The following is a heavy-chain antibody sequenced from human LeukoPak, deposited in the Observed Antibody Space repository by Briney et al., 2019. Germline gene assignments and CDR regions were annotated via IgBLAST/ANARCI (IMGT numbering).Heavy chain of an antibody. D-gene: IGHD3-3*01. V-gene: IGHV1-69*04. Sequence: GASVKVSCKASGGTFSSYAISWVRQAPGQGLEWMGRIIPILGIANYAQKFQGRVTITADKSTSTAYMELSSLRSEDTAVYYCAREVLRFLEWSEYNWLDPWGQGTLVTVSS. CDR3: AREVLRFLEWSEYNWLDP. CDR1: GGTFSSYA. CDR2: IIPILGIA. J-gene: IGHJ5*02.